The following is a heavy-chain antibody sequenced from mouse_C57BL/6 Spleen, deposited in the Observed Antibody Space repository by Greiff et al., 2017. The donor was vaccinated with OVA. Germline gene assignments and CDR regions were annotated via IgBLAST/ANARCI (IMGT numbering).Heavy chain of an antibody. Sequence: QVQLQQPGAELVRPGSSVKLSCKASGYTFTSYWMDWVKQRPGQGLEWIGNIYPSDSETHYNQKFKDKATLTVDKSSSTAYMQLSSLTSEDSAVYYCARGTVEYYFDYWGQGTTLTVSS. CDR1: GYTFTSYW. J-gene: IGHJ2*01. CDR2: IYPSDSET. D-gene: IGHD1-1*01. V-gene: IGHV1-61*01. CDR3: ARGTVEYYFDY.